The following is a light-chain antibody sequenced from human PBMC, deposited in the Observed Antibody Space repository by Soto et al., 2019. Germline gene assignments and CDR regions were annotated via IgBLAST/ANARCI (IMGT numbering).Light chain of an antibody. CDR1: QSVSGNY. V-gene: IGKV3D-20*01. CDR2: DAS. J-gene: IGKJ1*01. CDR3: QQYGSSTWT. Sequence: EIVLTQSPATLSLSPGERAALSCGASQSVSGNYLAWYQQKPGLAPRLLIYDASRRATGIPDRFSGSGSGTDFILSISRLETEDFAVYYCQQYGSSTWTFGQGTKVDIK.